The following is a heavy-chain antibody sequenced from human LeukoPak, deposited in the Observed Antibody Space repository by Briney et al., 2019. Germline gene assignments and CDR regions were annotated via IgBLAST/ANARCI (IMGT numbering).Heavy chain of an antibody. CDR2: IFASVTT. Sequence: SETLSLTCTVSGGSIRSYYWGWIRQPPGKGLEWIGYIFASVTTNYNPSLKSRVTISVDTSKNQFSLQLSSVTAADTAVYYCARQALSYYYYVDVWGKGTTVTVSS. J-gene: IGHJ6*03. CDR3: ARQALSYYYYVDV. V-gene: IGHV4-4*09. CDR1: GGSIRSYY.